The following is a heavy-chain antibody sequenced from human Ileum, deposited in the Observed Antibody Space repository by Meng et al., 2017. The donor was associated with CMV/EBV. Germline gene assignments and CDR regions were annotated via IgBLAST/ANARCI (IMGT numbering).Heavy chain of an antibody. CDR2: VNPNSGKT. CDR3: ARRRNWFDS. V-gene: IGHV1-8*01. Sequence: ASVKVSCKASGYTFTNYDIYWVRQATGQGPEWMGWVNPNSGKTGYAQKFQGRLIMSRNSSIDTAYMELSSLRSDDTAVYYCARRRNWFDSWGQGTLVTVSS. CDR1: GYTFTNYD. J-gene: IGHJ5*01.